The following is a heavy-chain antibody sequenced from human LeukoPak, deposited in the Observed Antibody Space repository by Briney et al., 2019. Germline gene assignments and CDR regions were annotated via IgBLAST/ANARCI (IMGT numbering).Heavy chain of an antibody. CDR2: IYYSGST. CDR1: GGSISSYY. CDR3: ARSRRYFDWLGAFDI. D-gene: IGHD3-9*01. Sequence: SETLSLTCTVSGGSISSYYWSWIRQPPGKGLEWIGYIYYSGSTNYNPSLKSRVTISVDTSKNQFSLKLSSVTAADTAVYYCARSRRYFDWLGAFDIRGQGTMVTVSS. J-gene: IGHJ3*02. V-gene: IGHV4-59*01.